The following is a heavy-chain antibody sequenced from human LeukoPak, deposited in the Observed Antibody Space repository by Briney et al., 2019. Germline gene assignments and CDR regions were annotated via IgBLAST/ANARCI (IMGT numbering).Heavy chain of an antibody. D-gene: IGHD3-22*01. Sequence: GGSLRLSCAASGFTFSSYGMNWVRQAPGKGLEWVSYISSSSSTIYYADSVKGRFTISRDNAKNSLYLQMNSLRAEDTAVYYCARDRSAYYDSSGYQYWGQGTLVTVSS. CDR1: GFTFSSYG. CDR3: ARDRSAYYDSSGYQY. CDR2: ISSSSSTI. J-gene: IGHJ4*02. V-gene: IGHV3-48*01.